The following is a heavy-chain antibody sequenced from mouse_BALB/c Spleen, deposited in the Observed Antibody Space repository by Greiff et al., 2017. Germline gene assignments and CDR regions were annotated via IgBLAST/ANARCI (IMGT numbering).Heavy chain of an antibody. CDR3: ARWLLDYFDY. CDR1: GYTFTSYY. V-gene: IGHV1S56*01. J-gene: IGHJ2*01. Sequence: VQLQQSGPELVKPGASVRISCKASGYTFTSYYIHWVKQRPGQGLEWIGWIYPGNVNTKYNEKFKGKATLTADKSSSTAYMQLSSLTSEDSAVYFCARWLLDYFDYWGQGTTLTVSS. D-gene: IGHD2-3*01. CDR2: IYPGNVNT.